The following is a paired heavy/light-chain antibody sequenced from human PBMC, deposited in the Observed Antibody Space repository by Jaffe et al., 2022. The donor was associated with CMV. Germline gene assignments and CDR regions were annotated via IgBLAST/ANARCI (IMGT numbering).Light chain of an antibody. J-gene: IGKJ2*01. V-gene: IGKV4-1*01. Sequence: DIVMTQSPDSLAVSLGERATIHCKSSRSVLYNLNNQNYLAWYQKKPGQPPKLLIYRASTRESGVPERFSGSGSGTDFTLTISSLQAEDVAVYYCQQYYSAPPMYIFGQGTKLEIK. CDR1: RSVLYNLNNQNY. CDR2: RAS. CDR3: QQYYSAPPMYI.
Heavy chain of an antibody. V-gene: IGHV3-23*04. CDR2: ISGSGGST. J-gene: IGHJ4*02. Sequence: EVQLAESGGGLVQPGGSLRLACAASGFTFSDSPMTWVRQAPGKGLEWVATISGSGGSTYYGDSVKGRFTVSRDSSKNTLYLQMNSLRAEDTAVYYCAHQSGWSYFDYWGQGTPVTVSS. CDR1: GFTFSDSP. D-gene: IGHD6-19*01. CDR3: AHQSGWSYFDY.